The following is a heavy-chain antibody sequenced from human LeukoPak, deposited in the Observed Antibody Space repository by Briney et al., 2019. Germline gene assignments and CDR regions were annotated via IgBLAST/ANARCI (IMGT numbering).Heavy chain of an antibody. CDR3: ARDGEDFWSGYYPNWFDP. V-gene: IGHV3-21*01. Sequence: GESLRLSCAASGFTFSSYSMNWVRQAPGKGLEWVSSISSSSSYIYYADSVKGRFTISRDNAKNSLYLQMNSLRAEDTAVYYCARDGEDFWSGYYPNWFDPWGQGTLVTVSS. D-gene: IGHD3-3*01. J-gene: IGHJ5*02. CDR1: GFTFSSYS. CDR2: ISSSSSYI.